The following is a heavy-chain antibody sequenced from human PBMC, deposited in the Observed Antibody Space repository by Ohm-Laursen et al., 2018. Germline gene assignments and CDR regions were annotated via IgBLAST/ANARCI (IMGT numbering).Heavy chain of an antibody. V-gene: IGHV3-23*01. J-gene: IGHJ4*02. D-gene: IGHD6-13*01. Sequence: SLRLSCTASGFTFSSYAMSWVRQAPGKGLEWVSAIDGSGVTTYYADSVKGPFTIPRDNSKNTLYLQMNSLRAEDTAVYYCAKGRAAAGGYWGQGTLVTVSS. CDR2: IDGSGVTT. CDR1: GFTFSSYA. CDR3: AKGRAAAGGY.